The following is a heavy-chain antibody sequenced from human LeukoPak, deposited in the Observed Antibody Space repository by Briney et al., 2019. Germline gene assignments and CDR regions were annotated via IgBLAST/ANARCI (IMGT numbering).Heavy chain of an antibody. V-gene: IGHV3-33*06. Sequence: GGSLRLSCAASGFTFSSYGMHWVRQAPGKGLEWVAVIWYDGSNKYYADSVKGRFTISRDNSKNTLYLQMRSLRAEDTALYFCAKLIGYCTVGSCYHDNFDVWGQGTMVTISS. J-gene: IGHJ3*01. CDR2: IWYDGSNK. CDR3: AKLIGYCTVGSCYHDNFDV. D-gene: IGHD2-15*01. CDR1: GFTFSSYG.